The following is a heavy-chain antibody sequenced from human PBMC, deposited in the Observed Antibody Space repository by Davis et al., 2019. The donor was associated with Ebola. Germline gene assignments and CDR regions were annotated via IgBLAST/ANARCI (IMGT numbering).Heavy chain of an antibody. CDR2: IYTGDSDT. V-gene: IGHV5-51*01. CDR3: ARLDGPYSSSPWYFDY. J-gene: IGHJ4*02. D-gene: IGHD6-6*01. Sequence: GESLKISCKDSGNSFSTHWIGWVRQMPGKGLEWMGLIYTGDSDTRYSPSFRGQVTISADKSTKTAFLQWSSLKASDTAMYYCARLDGPYSSSPWYFDYWGQGTLVTVSS. CDR1: GNSFSTHW.